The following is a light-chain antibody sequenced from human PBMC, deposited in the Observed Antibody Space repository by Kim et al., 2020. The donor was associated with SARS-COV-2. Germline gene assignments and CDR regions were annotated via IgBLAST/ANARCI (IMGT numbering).Light chain of an antibody. V-gene: IGLV3-19*01. CDR3: NSRDSSGNHLV. J-gene: IGLJ3*02. Sequence: SALTQDPAVSVALGQTVRITCQGDSLRKYYASWYQQKPGQAPVLVIYGKNNRPSGIPDRFSGSTSGNTASLTITGAQAEDEADYYCNSRDSSGNHLVFGGGAKLTVL. CDR2: GKN. CDR1: SLRKYY.